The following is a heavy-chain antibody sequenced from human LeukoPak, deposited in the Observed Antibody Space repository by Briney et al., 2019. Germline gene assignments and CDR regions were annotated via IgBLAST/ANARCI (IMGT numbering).Heavy chain of an antibody. CDR2: ISSSSSTI. D-gene: IGHD4-23*01. V-gene: IGHV3-48*01. J-gene: IGHJ4*02. Sequence: PGGSLRLSCAASGFTFSSYSMNWVRQAPGKGLEWVSYISSSSSTIYYADSVKGRFTISRDNAKNSLYLQMNSLRAEDTAVYYCARDYYGGNLHFDYWGQGTLVTVSS. CDR1: GFTFSSYS. CDR3: ARDYYGGNLHFDY.